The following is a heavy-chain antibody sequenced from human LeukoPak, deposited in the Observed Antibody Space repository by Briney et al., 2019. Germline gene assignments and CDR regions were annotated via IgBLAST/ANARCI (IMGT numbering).Heavy chain of an antibody. V-gene: IGHV3-74*01. CDR3: ARAGNYYFEY. CDR1: GFTFRTYW. Sequence: PGESLSLSSAVSGFTFRTYWMHCVRQTPGQGRVWVSRINSDGSTTNYADSVKDRSTVSRDNAQNTLYLQMSSLRAEDKAVYYCARAGNYYFEYWGQGALVTVSS. J-gene: IGHJ4*02. CDR2: INSDGSTT. D-gene: IGHD3-10*01.